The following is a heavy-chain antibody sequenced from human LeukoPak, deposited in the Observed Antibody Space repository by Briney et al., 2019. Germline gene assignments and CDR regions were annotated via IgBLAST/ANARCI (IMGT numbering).Heavy chain of an antibody. J-gene: IGHJ3*02. CDR1: GCTFTGYY. D-gene: IGHD6-19*01. CDR3: AREVAVPGVNALDI. CDR2: INPNSGGT. V-gene: IGHV1-2*02. Sequence: ASVKVSCKASGCTFTGYYMHWVRQVPGQGLEWMGWINPNSGGTNYAQKFQGRVTMTRDTSISTAYMELSWLRSDDTAVYYCAREVAVPGVNALDIWGQGTRVTVSS.